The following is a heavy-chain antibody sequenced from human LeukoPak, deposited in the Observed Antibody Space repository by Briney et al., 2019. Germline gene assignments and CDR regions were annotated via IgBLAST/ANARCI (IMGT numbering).Heavy chain of an antibody. Sequence: SETLSLTCAVSGVSFDDYYWAWVRQTPGKGREWIREINHSGYTNDSPSLKRRVTLSIDTSRKQFSLTLRSVTVADAGTYYCTRMTTGHDYWGQGTLVTVSS. CDR3: TRMTTGHDY. CDR2: INHSGYT. D-gene: IGHD4-17*01. V-gene: IGHV4-34*01. CDR1: GVSFDDYY. J-gene: IGHJ4*02.